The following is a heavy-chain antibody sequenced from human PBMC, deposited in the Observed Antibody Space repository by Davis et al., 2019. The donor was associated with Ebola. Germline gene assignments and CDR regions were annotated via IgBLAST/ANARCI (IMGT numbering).Heavy chain of an antibody. CDR1: GFTFSSYA. D-gene: IGHD6-13*01. CDR3: ALEDSSSYHGNWFDP. V-gene: IGHV3-23*01. CDR2: IVGGGDST. J-gene: IGHJ5*02. Sequence: GESLKISCAASGFTFSSYAMSWVRQAPGRGLEWVAAIVGGGDSTFSAGSVKGRFTISRDNSKTTLSLQMHILRVDDTAFYYCALEDSSSYHGNWFDPWGQGTLVTVSS.